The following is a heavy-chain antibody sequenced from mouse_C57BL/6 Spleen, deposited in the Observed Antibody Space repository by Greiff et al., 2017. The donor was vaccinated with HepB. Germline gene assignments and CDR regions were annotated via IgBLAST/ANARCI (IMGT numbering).Heavy chain of an antibody. V-gene: IGHV5-12*01. CDR2: ISNGGGST. J-gene: IGHJ2*01. Sequence: EVKVEESGGGLVQPGGSLKLSCAASGFTFSDYYMYWVRQTPEKRLEWVAYISNGGGSTYYPDTVKGRFTISRDNAKNTLYLQMSRLKSEDTAMYYCARGLYYFDYWGQGTTLTVSS. CDR1: GFTFSDYY. CDR3: ARGLYYFDY.